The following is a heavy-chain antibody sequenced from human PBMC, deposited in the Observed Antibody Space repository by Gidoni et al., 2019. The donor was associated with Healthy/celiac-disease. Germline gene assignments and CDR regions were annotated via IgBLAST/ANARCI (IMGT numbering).Heavy chain of an antibody. D-gene: IGHD3-22*01. V-gene: IGHV4-31*03. CDR3: ARGGGYYYDSSGYYNL. CDR2: IYYSGST. CDR1: GGYISSGGYY. Sequence: QLQLQESGPGLVKPSQTLSLTCTVYGGYISSGGYYWSWIRQHPGRGLEWIGYIYYSGSTYYNPSLKSRVTISVDTSKNQFSLKLSSVTAADTAVYYCARGGGYYYDSSGYYNLWGQGTLVTVSS. J-gene: IGHJ4*02.